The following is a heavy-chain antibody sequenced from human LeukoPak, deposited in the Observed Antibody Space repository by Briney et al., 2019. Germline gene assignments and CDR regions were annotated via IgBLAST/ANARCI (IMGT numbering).Heavy chain of an antibody. CDR3: VTYYFDSSGPKKNY. CDR1: GGSFSGYY. Sequence: SETLSLTCAVYGGSFSGYYWSWIRQPPGKGLEWIGEINHSGSTNYNPSLKSRVSISVDTSKKQFSLKLSSVTAADTAVYYCVTYYFDSSGPKKNYWGQGTLVTVSS. D-gene: IGHD3-22*01. CDR2: INHSGST. J-gene: IGHJ4*02. V-gene: IGHV4-34*01.